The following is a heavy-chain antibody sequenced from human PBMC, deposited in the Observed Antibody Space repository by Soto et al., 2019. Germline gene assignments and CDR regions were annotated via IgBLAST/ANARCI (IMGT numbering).Heavy chain of an antibody. J-gene: IGHJ4*02. V-gene: IGHV5-51*01. CDR3: ARWYYYDSSGPYYFDY. D-gene: IGHD3-22*01. Sequence: GESLKISCKGSGYSFTSYWIGWVRQMPGKGLEWMGIIYPGDSDTRYSPSFQGQVTISADKSISTAYLQWSSLKASDTAMYYCARWYYYDSSGPYYFDYWGQGTQVTVSS. CDR2: IYPGDSDT. CDR1: GYSFTSYW.